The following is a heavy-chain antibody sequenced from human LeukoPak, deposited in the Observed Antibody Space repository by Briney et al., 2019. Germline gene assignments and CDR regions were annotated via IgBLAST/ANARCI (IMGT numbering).Heavy chain of an antibody. D-gene: IGHD3-22*01. CDR1: GFTFSSYG. CDR2: ISYDGSNK. Sequence: GGSLRLSRAASGFTFSSYGMHWVRQAPGKGLEWVAVISYDGSNKYYADSVKGRFTISRDNSKNTLYLQMNSLRAEDTAVYYCAKDHYYDDSSGTPDYWGQGTLVTVSS. J-gene: IGHJ4*02. CDR3: AKDHYYDDSSGTPDY. V-gene: IGHV3-30*18.